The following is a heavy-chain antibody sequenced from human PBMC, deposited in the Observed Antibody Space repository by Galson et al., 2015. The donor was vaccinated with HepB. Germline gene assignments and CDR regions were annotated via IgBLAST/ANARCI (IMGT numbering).Heavy chain of an antibody. CDR1: GGSIGLYY. V-gene: IGHV4-59*01. Sequence: ETLSLTCSVSGGSIGLYYWSWIRQPPGKRLEWIGYINYLGRAGHSTSLKSRVTISLDTSKKQFSLKLSSVTAADTAVYYCARGHYYDSSGSPYFFDYWGLGTLVTVSS. CDR3: ARGHYYDSSGSPYFFDY. J-gene: IGHJ4*02. CDR2: INYLGRA. D-gene: IGHD3-22*01.